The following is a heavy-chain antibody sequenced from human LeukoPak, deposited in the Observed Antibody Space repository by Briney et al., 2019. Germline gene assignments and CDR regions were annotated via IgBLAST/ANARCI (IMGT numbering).Heavy chain of an antibody. V-gene: IGHV1-2*02. CDR2: INPNSGGT. Sequence: ASVNVSCKSSGYTLTCYYMHWVRQAPGQGLEWMGWINPNSGGTNYAQKFQGRVTMTRDTSISTAYMELSRLRADDTAVYYCARAPLGGDGYNLDYWGQGTLVTVSS. D-gene: IGHD5-24*01. CDR3: ARAPLGGDGYNLDY. J-gene: IGHJ4*02. CDR1: GYTLTCYY.